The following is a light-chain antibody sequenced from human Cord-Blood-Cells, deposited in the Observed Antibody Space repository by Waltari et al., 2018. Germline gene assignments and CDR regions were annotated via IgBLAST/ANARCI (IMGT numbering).Light chain of an antibody. J-gene: IGKJ1*01. CDR1: QSVSCY. CDR3: EQRINGPRT. Sequence: DIVFTHSPATLSLFPGERATLSFRGSQSVSCYLAWFQQKPGQAPRLLIYDASNRATGIPARFSGSGSGTDFTFTISSLEPEDFAVYDGEQRINGPRTFGQGTKVKIK. V-gene: IGKV3-11*01. CDR2: DAS.